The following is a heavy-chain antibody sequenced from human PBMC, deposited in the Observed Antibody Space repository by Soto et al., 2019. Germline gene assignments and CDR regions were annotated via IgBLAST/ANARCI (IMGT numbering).Heavy chain of an antibody. J-gene: IGHJ4*02. CDR3: AKDKGVFNWATSYFDY. CDR2: TSYDGNNE. V-gene: IGHV3-30*18. CDR1: GFTFSNYA. Sequence: RRLSCAASGFTFSNYAMHWVRQAPGKGLEWVALTSYDGNNEYYTDSVKGRFTISRDNSKNTLFLQMNSPRPEDTAVYYCAKDKGVFNWATSYFDYWGQGALVTVSS. D-gene: IGHD1-1*01.